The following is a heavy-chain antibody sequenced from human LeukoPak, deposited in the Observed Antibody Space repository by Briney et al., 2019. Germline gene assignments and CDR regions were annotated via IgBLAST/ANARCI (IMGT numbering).Heavy chain of an antibody. CDR2: ISAYNGNT. CDR1: GYTFTSYG. CDR3: ARDKMDIVVVPAAISEEMVSWFDP. D-gene: IGHD2-2*02. Sequence: GASVKVSCKASGYTFTSYGISWVRQAPGQGLEWMGWISAYNGNTNYAQKLQGRVTMTTDTSTSTAYMELRSLRPDDTAVYYCARDKMDIVVVPAAISEEMVSWFDPWGQGTLVTVSS. J-gene: IGHJ5*02. V-gene: IGHV1-18*01.